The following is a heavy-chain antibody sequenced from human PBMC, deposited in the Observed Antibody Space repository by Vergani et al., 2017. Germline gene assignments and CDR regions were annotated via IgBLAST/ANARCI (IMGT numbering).Heavy chain of an antibody. V-gene: IGHV5-10-1*01. D-gene: IGHD2-21*02. CDR3: ARPSRAYCGGDCYSWYFDL. CDR1: GYIFTPYW. CDR2: IDPSDSYT. J-gene: IGHJ2*01. Sequence: EVQLVQSGAEVKKPGVSLRISCTLSGYIFTPYWLIWVRHIPGNGLVFMGRIDPSDSYTNYRPSFQGHVTIPADKSIITAYRQWSSLKASDTAMYYCARPSRAYCGGDCYSWYFDLWGRGTLVTVSS.